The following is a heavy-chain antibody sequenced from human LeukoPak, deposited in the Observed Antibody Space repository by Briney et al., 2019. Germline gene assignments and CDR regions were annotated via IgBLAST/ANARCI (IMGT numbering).Heavy chain of an antibody. Sequence: GASVKVSCKASGGTFSSYAISWVRQAPGQGLEWMGGIIPIFGTANYAQKFQGRVTITTDESTSTAYMELSSLRSEDTAVYYCARGASEGAARNFDYWGQGTLVTVSS. D-gene: IGHD6-6*01. J-gene: IGHJ4*02. CDR1: GGTFSSYA. CDR3: ARGASEGAARNFDY. CDR2: IIPIFGTA. V-gene: IGHV1-69*05.